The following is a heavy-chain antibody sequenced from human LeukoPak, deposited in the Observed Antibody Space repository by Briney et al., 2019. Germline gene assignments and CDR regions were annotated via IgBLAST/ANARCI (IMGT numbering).Heavy chain of an antibody. CDR2: ISGSGGST. J-gene: IGHJ4*02. D-gene: IGHD5-18*01. CDR3: AKDWGYSYGNSGYFDY. Sequence: PGGSLRLSCAASGFTFSSYATSWVRQAPGKGLEWVSAISGSGGSTYYADSVKGRFTISRDNSKNTLYLQMNSLRAEDTAVYYCAKDWGYSYGNSGYFDYWGQGTLVTVSS. CDR1: GFTFSSYA. V-gene: IGHV3-23*01.